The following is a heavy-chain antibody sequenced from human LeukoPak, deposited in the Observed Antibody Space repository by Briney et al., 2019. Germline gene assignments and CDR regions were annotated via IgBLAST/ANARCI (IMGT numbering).Heavy chain of an antibody. J-gene: IGHJ4*02. CDR3: ARHLRGEGFDY. CDR2: IYYSGST. Sequence: SETLSLTCTVSGGSISSYYWSWIRQPPGKGLEWIGYIYYSGSTNYNPSLKSRVTISVDTSKNQFSLKPSSVTAADTAVYYCARHLRGEGFDYWGQGTLVTVSS. CDR1: GGSISSYY. D-gene: IGHD3-16*01. V-gene: IGHV4-59*08.